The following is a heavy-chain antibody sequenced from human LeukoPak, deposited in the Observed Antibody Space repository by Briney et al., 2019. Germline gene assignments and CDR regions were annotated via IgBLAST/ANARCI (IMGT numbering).Heavy chain of an antibody. J-gene: IGHJ3*02. V-gene: IGHV4-59*12. Sequence: PSETLSLTCSVSAGSISTYYWTWVRQPPGKGLEWIGYIYYTGSTNYNPSLKSRVTISVDTSKNQFSLKLSSVTAADTAVYYCATDSWSRDAFDIWGQGTMVTVSS. CDR1: AGSISTYY. CDR2: IYYTGST. D-gene: IGHD3-22*01. CDR3: ATDSWSRDAFDI.